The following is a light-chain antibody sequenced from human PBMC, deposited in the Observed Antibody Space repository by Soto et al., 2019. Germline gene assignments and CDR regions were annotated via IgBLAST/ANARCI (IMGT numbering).Light chain of an antibody. CDR3: QQFGAAPHT. V-gene: IGKV3-15*01. J-gene: IGKJ2*01. CDR1: QSINRN. CDR2: GAS. Sequence: EIVMTQSPATLSVSPGERATLSCRASQSINRNLAWYQQKPGQAPRLLIYGASSRATGIPDRFSGSGSDTEFSLTISSLQSEDFAVYHCQQFGAAPHTFGQGTKLEIK.